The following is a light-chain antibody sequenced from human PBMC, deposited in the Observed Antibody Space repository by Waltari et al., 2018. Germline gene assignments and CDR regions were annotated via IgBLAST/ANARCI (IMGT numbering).Light chain of an antibody. CDR3: SSYTSSGTLRI. CDR1: NSDVGGYNY. V-gene: IGLV2-14*01. Sequence: QSVLTQPASVSGSPGQSITISCTGTNSDVGGYNYVSWYQQYPGNAPRLMIYDVTKRPSGVSNRFSGSKSGNTASLTISGLQAEDEADYYYSSYTSSGTLRIFGGGTKVTAL. CDR2: DVT. J-gene: IGLJ2*01.